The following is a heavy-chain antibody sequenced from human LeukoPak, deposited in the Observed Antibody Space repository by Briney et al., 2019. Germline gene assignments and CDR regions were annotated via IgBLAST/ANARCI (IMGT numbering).Heavy chain of an antibody. CDR1: GDSVSSNSAA. D-gene: IGHD3-10*01. CDR3: ARARGYFDL. J-gene: IGHJ2*01. Sequence: SQTLSLTCAISGDSVSSNSAAWSWIKQSPSRGLEWLGRTYYRSKWNNNYAISVKSRITINPDTSKNQFSLQLNSVTPEDTGVYYCARARGYFDLWGRGTLVTVSS. V-gene: IGHV6-1*01. CDR2: TYYRSKWNN.